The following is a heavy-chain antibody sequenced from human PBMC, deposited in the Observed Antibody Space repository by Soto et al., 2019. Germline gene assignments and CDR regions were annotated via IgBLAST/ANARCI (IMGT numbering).Heavy chain of an antibody. CDR1: GYTFTSYA. J-gene: IGHJ4*02. CDR2: INAGNGNT. D-gene: IGHD2-21*02. V-gene: IGHV1-3*01. CDR3: ARSIVVVTALDY. Sequence: ASVKVSCKASGYTFTSYAMHWVRQAPGQRLEWMGRINAGNGNTKYSQKFQGRVTITRDTSASTAYMELSSLRSEDTAVYYCARSIVVVTALDYWGQGTLVTVSS.